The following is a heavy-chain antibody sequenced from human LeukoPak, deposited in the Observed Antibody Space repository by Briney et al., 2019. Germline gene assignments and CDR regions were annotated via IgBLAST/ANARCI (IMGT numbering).Heavy chain of an antibody. Sequence: PSETLSLTCTVSGVSMSAFQWSWVRQSPEKGLEWIGCVNTKGETNYNPSLKGRVITSVDTSKSQFSLRLTSVTPADTAVYYCATSNDAKIAPSDHWGQGALVTVSS. J-gene: IGHJ4*02. CDR3: ATSNDAKIAPSDH. D-gene: IGHD2-8*01. CDR2: VNTKGET. V-gene: IGHV4-4*09. CDR1: GVSMSAFQ.